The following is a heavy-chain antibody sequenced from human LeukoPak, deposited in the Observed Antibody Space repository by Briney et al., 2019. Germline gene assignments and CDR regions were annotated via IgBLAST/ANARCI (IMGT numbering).Heavy chain of an antibody. CDR2: ISLTGET. V-gene: IGHV4-4*02. Sequence: SETLSLTRGVSGGSISSTKWWSWVRQPPGQGLEWVGEISLTGETNHNPSLNDPATMSLNESRNQLSLDLTSVTAADTAIYYCSRESGAFCPFGYCGQGTLGIVPP. J-gene: IGHJ4*02. CDR1: GGSISSTKW. CDR3: SRESGAFCPFGY. D-gene: IGHD1-26*01.